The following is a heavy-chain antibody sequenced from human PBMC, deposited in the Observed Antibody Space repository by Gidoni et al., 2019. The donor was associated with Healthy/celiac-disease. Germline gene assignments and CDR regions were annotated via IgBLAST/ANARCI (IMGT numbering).Heavy chain of an antibody. V-gene: IGHV3-9*01. CDR1: GFPFDDYA. D-gene: IGHD3-10*01. CDR2: ISWNSGSI. J-gene: IGHJ3*02. CDR3: ARPRGFGELYYAFDI. Sequence: EVQLVESGGGLVQPGRSLRLSCSASGFPFDDYAMHWVRQAPGKGLEWVSGISWNSGSIGYADSVKGRFTISRDNAKNSLYLQMNSLRAEDTALYYCARPRGFGELYYAFDIWGQGTMVTVSS.